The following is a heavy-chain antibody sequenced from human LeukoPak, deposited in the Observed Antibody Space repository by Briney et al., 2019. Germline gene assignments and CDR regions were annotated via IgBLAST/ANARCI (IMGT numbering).Heavy chain of an antibody. Sequence: GASVKVSCKPSGYTFTDSYIHWERQAPGVGLQWMGWMSQNNGHTKCAEDFQDRVTITRDTSISTAYMDLTGLTPDDTAVYYCVRSPIGASAYWGRGTVVSVS. V-gene: IGHV1-2*02. D-gene: IGHD3-10*01. CDR3: VRSPIGASAY. CDR2: MSQNNGHT. CDR1: GYTFTDSY. J-gene: IGHJ4*02.